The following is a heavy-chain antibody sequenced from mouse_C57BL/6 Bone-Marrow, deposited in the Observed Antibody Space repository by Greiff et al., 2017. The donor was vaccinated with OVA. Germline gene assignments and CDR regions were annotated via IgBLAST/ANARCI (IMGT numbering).Heavy chain of an antibody. V-gene: IGHV14-4*01. CDR3: TTSIYYGYVAWFAY. J-gene: IGHJ3*01. Sequence: EVMLVESGAELVRPGASVKLSCTASGFNIQDDYMHWVKQRPEQGLEWIGWIDPENGDTEYASKFQGKATITADTSSNTAYLQLSSLTSEDTAVYYCTTSIYYGYVAWFAYWGQGTLVTVSA. CDR2: IDPENGDT. D-gene: IGHD2-2*01. CDR1: GFNIQDDY.